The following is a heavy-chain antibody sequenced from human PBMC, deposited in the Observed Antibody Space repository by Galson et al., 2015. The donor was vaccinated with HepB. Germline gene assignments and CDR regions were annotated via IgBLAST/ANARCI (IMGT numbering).Heavy chain of an antibody. CDR1: GFTVSSNY. D-gene: IGHD6-19*01. J-gene: IGHJ5*02. Sequence: SLRLSCAASGFTVSSNYMSWVRQAPGKGLEWVSVIYSGGSTYYADSVKGRFTISRDNSKNTLYLQMNSLRAEDTAVYYCARIYSSGWQNWFDPWGQGTLVTVSS. CDR3: ARIYSSGWQNWFDP. CDR2: IYSGGST. V-gene: IGHV3-66*01.